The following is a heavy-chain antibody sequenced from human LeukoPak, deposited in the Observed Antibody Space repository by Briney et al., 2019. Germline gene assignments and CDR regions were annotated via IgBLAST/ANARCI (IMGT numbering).Heavy chain of an antibody. CDR3: ARDGGVRGRLAYFDY. CDR1: GFTFSFHW. J-gene: IGHJ4*02. Sequence: GGSLRLSCAASGFTFSFHWIHWVRRAPGEGLEWVANIKHDGSEEYYVDSVKGRFTISRDNAKKSLYVQMNSLRAEDTAVYYCARDGGVRGRLAYFDYWGQGNLVTVSS. V-gene: IGHV3-7*01. CDR2: IKHDGSEE. D-gene: IGHD2-8*02.